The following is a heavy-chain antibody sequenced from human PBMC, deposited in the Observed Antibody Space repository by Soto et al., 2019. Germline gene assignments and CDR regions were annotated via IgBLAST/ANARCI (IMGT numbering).Heavy chain of an antibody. CDR1: GGTFSSYT. Sequence: ASVKVSCKASGGTFSSYTISWVRQAPGQGLEWMGRIIPILGIANYAQKFQGRVTITADKSTSTAYMELSSLRSEDTAVYYCARVRGIAVAGYFDLWGRGTLVTVSS. CDR2: IIPILGIA. D-gene: IGHD6-19*01. CDR3: ARVRGIAVAGYFDL. V-gene: IGHV1-69*02. J-gene: IGHJ2*01.